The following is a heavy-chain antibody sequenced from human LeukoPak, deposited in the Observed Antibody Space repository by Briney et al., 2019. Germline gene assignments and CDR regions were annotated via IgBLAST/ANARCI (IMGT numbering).Heavy chain of an antibody. CDR3: AKAGFGKGQWLVPTMVDY. J-gene: IGHJ4*02. V-gene: IGHV3-23*01. Sequence: GGSLRLSCAASGFTFSSYAMSWVRQAPGKGLEWVSAISGSGGSTYYADSVKGRFTISRDNSKNTLYLQMNSLRAEDTAVYYCAKAGFGKGQWLVPTMVDYWGQGTLVTVSS. CDR1: GFTFSSYA. D-gene: IGHD6-19*01. CDR2: ISGSGGST.